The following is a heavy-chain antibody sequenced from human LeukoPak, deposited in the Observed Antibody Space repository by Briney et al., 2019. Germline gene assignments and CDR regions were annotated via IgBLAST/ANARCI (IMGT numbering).Heavy chain of an antibody. CDR1: GGSISSSSYY. CDR3: ARRKGKGYFDY. Sequence: PSETLSLTCTVSGGSISSSSYYWGWIRQPPGKGLEWIGIIYYSGSTYYNPSLKSRVTISVDTSKNQFSLKLSSVTAADTAVYYCARRKGKGYFDYWGQGTLVTVSS. V-gene: IGHV4-39*07. CDR2: IYYSGST. J-gene: IGHJ4*02.